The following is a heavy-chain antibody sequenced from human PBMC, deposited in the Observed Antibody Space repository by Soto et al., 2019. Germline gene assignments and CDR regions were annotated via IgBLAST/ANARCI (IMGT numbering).Heavy chain of an antibody. CDR1: GFIFSSYW. Sequence: EVQLVESGGGLAQPGGSLRLSCAASGFIFSSYWMHWVRQAPGKGLVWVSRINSGGSRTSYADSVKGRFTISRDNAKNTLDLQMNSLRAGDTAVYYCARVSVGAYYFDYCGEGILVTVSS. V-gene: IGHV3-74*01. CDR2: INSGGSRT. CDR3: ARVSVGAYYFDY. D-gene: IGHD1-26*01. J-gene: IGHJ4*02.